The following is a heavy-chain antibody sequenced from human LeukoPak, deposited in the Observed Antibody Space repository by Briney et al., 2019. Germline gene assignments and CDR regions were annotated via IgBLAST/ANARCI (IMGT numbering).Heavy chain of an antibody. D-gene: IGHD6-19*01. V-gene: IGHV5-51*01. Sequence: GEPLKISCQASGYSFTTYWIAWVRHMPGKGLEWMGIIYPGDSDARYSPSFQGQVTFSADKSISTAYLQWSSLKASDTAMYFCARRDIAVAGSIDYWGQGTLVTVSS. J-gene: IGHJ4*02. CDR1: GYSFTTYW. CDR2: IYPGDSDA. CDR3: ARRDIAVAGSIDY.